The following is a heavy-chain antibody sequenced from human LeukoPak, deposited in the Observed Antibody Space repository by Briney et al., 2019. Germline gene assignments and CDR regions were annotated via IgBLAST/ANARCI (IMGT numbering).Heavy chain of an antibody. Sequence: GASVKVSCKASGYTFTSYGISWVRQAPGQGLEWMGIINPSGGSTSYAQKFQGRVTMTRDTSTSTVYMELSSLRSEDTAVYYCAKTYYDFWSGYSHRNYYYYYMDVWGKGTTVTVSS. J-gene: IGHJ6*03. CDR1: GYTFTSYG. CDR2: INPSGGST. CDR3: AKTYYDFWSGYSHRNYYYYYMDV. V-gene: IGHV1-46*03. D-gene: IGHD3-3*01.